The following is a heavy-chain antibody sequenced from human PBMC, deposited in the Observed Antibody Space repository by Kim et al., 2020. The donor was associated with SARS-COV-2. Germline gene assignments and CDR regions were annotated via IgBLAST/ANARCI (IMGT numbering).Heavy chain of an antibody. J-gene: IGHJ4*02. CDR2: ISWNSGSI. V-gene: IGHV3-9*01. Sequence: GGSLRLSCAASGFTFDDYAMHWVRQAPGKGLEWVSGISWNSGSIGYADSVKGRFTISRDNAKNSLYLQMNSLRAEDTALYYCATQDTSGDWAQGTLVPVSS. CDR3: ATQDTSGD. D-gene: IGHD3-16*01. CDR1: GFTFDDYA.